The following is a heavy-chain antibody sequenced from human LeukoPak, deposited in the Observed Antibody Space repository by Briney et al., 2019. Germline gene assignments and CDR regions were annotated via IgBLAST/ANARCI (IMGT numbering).Heavy chain of an antibody. J-gene: IGHJ4*02. D-gene: IGHD3-10*01. Sequence: GGSLRLSCAGSTFAFGGYWIHWVRQLPGKGLAWVSRIDSAGGRIQWADSVKGRFTISRDNAKNTVYLPMNSLRPEDSAVYYCVADRGNWSGGDFWGRGTLVIVSS. CDR2: IDSAGGRI. CDR3: VADRGNWSGGDF. CDR1: TFAFGGYW. V-gene: IGHV3-74*01.